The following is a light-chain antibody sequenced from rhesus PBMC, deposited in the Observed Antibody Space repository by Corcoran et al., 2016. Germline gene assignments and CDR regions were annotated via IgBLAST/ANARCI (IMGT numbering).Light chain of an antibody. V-gene: IGKV1-74*01. J-gene: IGKJ2*01. Sequence: DIQMTQSPSSLSASVGDRVTITCRASENVNNYLTWYQQKPGKAPKLLSYKASTLQSGVPSRFSGSGSGTDYTFTISSLQPEDVATYYCQHGYGTPYSFGQGTKVEIK. CDR1: ENVNNY. CDR3: QHGYGTPYS. CDR2: KAS.